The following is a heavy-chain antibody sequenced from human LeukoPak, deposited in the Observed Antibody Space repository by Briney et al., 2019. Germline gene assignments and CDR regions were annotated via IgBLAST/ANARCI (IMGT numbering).Heavy chain of an antibody. CDR1: GGSISSSSYY. V-gene: IGHV4-39*07. J-gene: IGHJ5*02. Sequence: SETLSLTCTVSGGSISSSSYYWGWIRQPPGKGLEWIGSIYYSGSTYYNPSLKSRVTISVDTSKNQFSLKLSSVTAADTAVYYCARASRVAAREYNWFDPWGQGTLVTVSS. CDR2: IYYSGST. D-gene: IGHD2-15*01. CDR3: ARASRVAAREYNWFDP.